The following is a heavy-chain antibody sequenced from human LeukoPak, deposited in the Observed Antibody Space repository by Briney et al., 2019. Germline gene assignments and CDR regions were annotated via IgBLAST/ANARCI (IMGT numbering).Heavy chain of an antibody. CDR1: GGSISSSSYY. J-gene: IGHJ6*02. V-gene: IGHV4-39*07. D-gene: IGHD4-17*01. CDR3: ARLPRRYGDFIVQYYYYGMDV. CDR2: IYYSGST. Sequence: SETLSLTCTVSGGSISSSSYYWGWIRQPPGKGLEWIGSIYYSGSTYYNPSLKSRVTISVDTSKNQFSLKLSSVTAADTAVYYCARLPRRYGDFIVQYYYYGMDVWGQGTTVTVSS.